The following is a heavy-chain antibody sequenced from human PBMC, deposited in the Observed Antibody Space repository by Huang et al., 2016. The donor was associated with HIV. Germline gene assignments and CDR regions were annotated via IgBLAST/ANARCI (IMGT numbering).Heavy chain of an antibody. CDR2: SEYSGSS. V-gene: IGHV4-30-4*08. CDR3: ARAPATHSVFFY. CDR1: GDSIRSGGYY. D-gene: IGHD3-3*01. J-gene: IGHJ4*02. Sequence: QVQLQESGPGLVKPSQTLSLTCTVSGDSIRSGGYYWTWIRQSPAKCLEWIGYSEYSGSSDYNPPLKSRVSISIDAFKNRVSLKLKSVTVADTAVYYCARAPATHSVFFYWGQGTLVTVSA.